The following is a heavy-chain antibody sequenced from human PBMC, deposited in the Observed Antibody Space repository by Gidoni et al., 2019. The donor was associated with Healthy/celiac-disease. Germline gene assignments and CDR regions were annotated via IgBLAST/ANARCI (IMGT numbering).Heavy chain of an antibody. V-gene: IGHV4-39*01. J-gene: IGHJ3*02. CDR3: ASHNYDFWSGYVGGAFDI. D-gene: IGHD3-3*01. Sequence: QLQLQESGPGLVKPSETLSLTCTVSGGSLSSSSYYWGWIRQPPGKGLEWIGSIYYSGSTYYNPSLKSRVTISVDTSKNQFSLKLSSVTAADTAVYYCASHNYDFWSGYVGGAFDIWGQGTMVTVSS. CDR2: IYYSGST. CDR1: GGSLSSSSYY.